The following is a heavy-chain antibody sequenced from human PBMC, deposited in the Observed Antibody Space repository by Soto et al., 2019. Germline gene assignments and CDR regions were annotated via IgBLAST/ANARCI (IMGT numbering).Heavy chain of an antibody. Sequence: PGGSLRLSCAASGFTFSSYGMHWVRQAPGKGLEWVAVISYDGSNKYYADSVKGRFTISGDNSKNTLYLQMNSLRAEDTAVYYCAKLGAAPGWFDPWGQGTLVTVSS. CDR2: ISYDGSNK. CDR3: AKLGAAPGWFDP. V-gene: IGHV3-30*18. D-gene: IGHD1-26*01. CDR1: GFTFSSYG. J-gene: IGHJ5*02.